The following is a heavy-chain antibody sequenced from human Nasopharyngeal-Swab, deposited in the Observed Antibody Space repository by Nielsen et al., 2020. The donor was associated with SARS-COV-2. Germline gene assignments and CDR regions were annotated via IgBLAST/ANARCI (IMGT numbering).Heavy chain of an antibody. J-gene: IGHJ5*02. CDR3: ARRYNSGWYGWFDP. Sequence: SETLSLTCTVSGDSISNYYWSWIRQPPGKGLEWLGYIYYSGDTNYNPSFKSRVAISIDTSKNQFSLELSSVTAADTVIYYCARRYNSGWYGWFDPWGQGTPVTVSS. CDR2: IYYSGDT. V-gene: IGHV4-59*08. CDR1: GDSISNYY. D-gene: IGHD6-19*01.